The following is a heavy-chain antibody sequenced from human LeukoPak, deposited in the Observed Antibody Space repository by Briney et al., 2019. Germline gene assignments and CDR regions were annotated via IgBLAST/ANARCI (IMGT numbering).Heavy chain of an antibody. J-gene: IGHJ3*02. V-gene: IGHV3-9*01. Sequence: GRSLRLPCAASGFTFDGYAMHWVRQAPGKGLEWVSGISWNSGSIGYADSVKGRFTISRDNAKNSLYLQMNSLRAEDTALYYCAQGSAFDIWGQGTMVTVSS. CDR2: ISWNSGSI. CDR1: GFTFDGYA. CDR3: AQGSAFDI.